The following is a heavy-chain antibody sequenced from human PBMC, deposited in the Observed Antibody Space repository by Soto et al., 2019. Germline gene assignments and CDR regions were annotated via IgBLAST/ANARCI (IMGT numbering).Heavy chain of an antibody. J-gene: IGHJ6*02. V-gene: IGHV3-33*01. D-gene: IGHD3-10*01. CDR1: EFTFSNYG. Sequence: QVQLVESGGGVVQPGRSLRLSCAASEFTFSNYGMHWVRQAPGKGLEWVAVILNDGSNRYHADSVKDRFTISRDNAKNTLYLQMNGLRAEDTAVYYCARDDEYSGNGMDVRGQGTTVTVS. CDR2: ILNDGSNR. CDR3: ARDDEYSGNGMDV.